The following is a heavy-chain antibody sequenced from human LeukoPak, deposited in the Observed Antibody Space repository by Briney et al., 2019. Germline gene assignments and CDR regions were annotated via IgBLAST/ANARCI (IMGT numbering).Heavy chain of an antibody. CDR3: TTRITMVRGVIYDY. CDR1: GFTFSSYS. V-gene: IGHV3-48*01. Sequence: QPGGSLRLSCAASGFTFSSYSMNWVRQAPGKGLEWVSYISSSSSTIYYADSVKGRFTISRDNAKNSLYLQMNSLKTEDTAVYYCTTRITMVRGVIYDYWGQGTLVTVPS. CDR2: ISSSSSTI. D-gene: IGHD3-10*01. J-gene: IGHJ4*02.